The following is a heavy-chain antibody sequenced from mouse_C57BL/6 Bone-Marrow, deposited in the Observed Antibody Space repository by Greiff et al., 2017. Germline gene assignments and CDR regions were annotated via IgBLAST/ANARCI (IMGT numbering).Heavy chain of an antibody. CDR2: IYPRSGNT. Sequence: QVQLQQSGAELARPGASVKLSCKASGYTFTSYGISWVKQRTGQGLEWIGEIYPRSGNTYYNEKFKGKATLTADKASSTAYMELRSLTSEDSAVYFCARSGYSGYFDYWGQGTTRTVSS. V-gene: IGHV1-81*01. CDR3: ARSGYSGYFDY. CDR1: GYTFTSYG. D-gene: IGHD2-12*01. J-gene: IGHJ2*01.